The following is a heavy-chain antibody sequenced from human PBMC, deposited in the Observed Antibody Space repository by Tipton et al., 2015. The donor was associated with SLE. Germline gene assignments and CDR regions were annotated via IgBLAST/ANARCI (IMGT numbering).Heavy chain of an antibody. J-gene: IGHJ2*01. D-gene: IGHD6-13*01. CDR2: IYYSGST. Sequence: TLSLTCTVSGGSISSGGYYWSWIRQHPGKGLEWIGYIYYSGSTYYNPSLKSRVTISVDTSKNQFSLKLSSVTAADTAVYYCAREGGAAARRNWYFDLWGRGTLVTVSS. CDR3: AREGGAAARRNWYFDL. V-gene: IGHV4-31*03. CDR1: GGSISSGGYY.